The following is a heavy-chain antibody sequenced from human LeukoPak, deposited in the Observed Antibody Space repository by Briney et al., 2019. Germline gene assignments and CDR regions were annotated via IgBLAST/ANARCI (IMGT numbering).Heavy chain of an antibody. CDR1: GFTFSTYA. D-gene: IGHD3-10*01. J-gene: IGHJ4*02. CDR3: ARDHSSGSYYKYVDY. CDR2: ISYDGTDK. V-gene: IGHV3-30*04. Sequence: GGSLRLSCAASGFTFSTYAMHWVRQAPGKGLEWVAGISYDGTDKYYADSVKGRFTISRDNAKNSLYLQMNSLRAEDTAVYYCARDHSSGSYYKYVDYWGQGTLVTVSS.